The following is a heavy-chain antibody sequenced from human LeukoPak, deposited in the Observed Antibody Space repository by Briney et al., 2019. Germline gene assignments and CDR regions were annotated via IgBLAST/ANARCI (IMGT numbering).Heavy chain of an antibody. CDR1: GYTSTSYG. V-gene: IGHV1-2*02. Sequence: ASVKVSCKSSGYTSTSYGITWVRQAPGQGLEWMGWINPNSGGTNYAQKFQGRVTMTRDTSISTAYMELSRLRSDDTAVYYCARDSSRGSGSEDNDYWGQGTLVTVSS. J-gene: IGHJ4*02. CDR2: INPNSGGT. CDR3: ARDSSRGSGSEDNDY. D-gene: IGHD6-19*01.